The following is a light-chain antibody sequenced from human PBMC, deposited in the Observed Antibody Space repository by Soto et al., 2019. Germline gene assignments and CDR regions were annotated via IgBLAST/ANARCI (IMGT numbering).Light chain of an antibody. J-gene: IGKJ1*01. CDR2: RAS. CDR1: QSISSY. CDR3: QHYGSSPRT. Sequence: EVVLTQSPDTLSLPPGERATLSCRASQSISSYLAWYQQKPGQVPRLLIYRASSRATGIPDRFSGSGSETDFTLTISRLEPEDFAVYYCQHYGSSPRTFGQGTKVDIK. V-gene: IGKV3-20*01.